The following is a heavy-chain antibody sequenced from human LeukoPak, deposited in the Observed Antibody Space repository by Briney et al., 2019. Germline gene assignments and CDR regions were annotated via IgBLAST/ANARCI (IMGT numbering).Heavy chain of an antibody. J-gene: IGHJ4*02. CDR1: GYTFTSYY. Sequence: GASVKVSCKASGYTFTSYYMHWARQSPGQGLEWMGIINPSGGSTSYAQKFQGRVTMTRDMSTSTVYMELSSLRAEDTAVYYCAKDRGLRYFDWLFDYWGQGTLVTVSS. CDR3: AKDRGLRYFDWLFDY. D-gene: IGHD3-9*01. V-gene: IGHV1-46*01. CDR2: INPSGGST.